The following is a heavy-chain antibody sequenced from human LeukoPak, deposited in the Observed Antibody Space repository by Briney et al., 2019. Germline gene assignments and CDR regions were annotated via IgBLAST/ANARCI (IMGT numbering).Heavy chain of an antibody. CDR3: ARDFCSSTSRYASYYYYGMDV. CDR2: ISSSSSYI. D-gene: IGHD2-2*01. Sequence: GGSLRLSCAASGFTFSSYSMNWVRQAPGKGLEWVSSISSSSSYIYYADSVKGRFTISRDNAKNSLYLQMNSLRAEDTAVYYCARDFCSSTSRYASYYYYGMDVWGQGTTVTVSS. CDR1: GFTFSSYS. V-gene: IGHV3-21*04. J-gene: IGHJ6*02.